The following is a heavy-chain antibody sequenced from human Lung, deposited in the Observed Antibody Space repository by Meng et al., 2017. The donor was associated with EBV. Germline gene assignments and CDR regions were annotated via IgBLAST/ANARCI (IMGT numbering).Heavy chain of an antibody. CDR1: GFTFSASA. CDR3: TSRSF. V-gene: IGHV3-73*01. J-gene: IGHJ4*02. Sequence: EVQLVESXXGXVXXGGSLKLSCAASGFTFSASAMHWVRQASGKGLEWVGRIRSKANNYATAFGASVEGRFTISRDDSNNTAYLQMNSLKTEDTAVYYCTSRSFWGQGILVTVSS. CDR2: IRSKANNYAT.